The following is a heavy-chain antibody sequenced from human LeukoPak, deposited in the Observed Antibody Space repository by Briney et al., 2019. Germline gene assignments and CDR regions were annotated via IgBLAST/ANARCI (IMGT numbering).Heavy chain of an antibody. CDR3: VKEGPITMVRGVMDL. V-gene: IGHV3-30*02. J-gene: IGHJ5*02. CDR1: GFTFSSYG. D-gene: IGHD3-10*01. Sequence: GGSLRLSCAASGFTFSSYGMHWVRQAPGKGLERVAFIRYDGSNKYYADSVKGRLTISSDNSKNTLYLQLISLGAEDEAVVYCVKEGPITMVRGVMDLWGKGTLVTVSS. CDR2: IRYDGSNK.